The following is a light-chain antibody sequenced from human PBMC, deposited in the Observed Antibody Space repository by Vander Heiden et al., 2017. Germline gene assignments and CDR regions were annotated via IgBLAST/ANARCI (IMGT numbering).Light chain of an antibody. J-gene: IGLJ3*02. V-gene: IGLV7-43*01. CDR2: TTS. Sequence: QTVVTQEPSLTVSPGGTVTLTCASSTGSVTSGNYPNWFQQKPGQAPSTLIYTTSNKPAWTPARFSGSLLGGKAALTLSGVQPEDEADYYFLLHYSGTWVFGGGTKLTVL. CDR3: LLHYSGTWV. CDR1: TGSVTSGNY.